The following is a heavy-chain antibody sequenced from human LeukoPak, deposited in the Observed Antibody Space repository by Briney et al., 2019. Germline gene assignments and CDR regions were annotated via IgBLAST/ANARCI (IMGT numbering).Heavy chain of an antibody. CDR2: ISGSGGST. D-gene: IGHD3-22*01. CDR1: GFTFSSYA. Sequence: GGSLRLSCAASGFTFSSYAMSWVRQAPGKGLEWVSAISGSGGSTYYADSVKGRFTISRDNSKNTLYLQMNSLRAEDTAVYYCAKVGGPSPYCYDSSGYLRGYFDYWGQGTLVTVSS. J-gene: IGHJ4*02. CDR3: AKVGGPSPYCYDSSGYLRGYFDY. V-gene: IGHV3-23*01.